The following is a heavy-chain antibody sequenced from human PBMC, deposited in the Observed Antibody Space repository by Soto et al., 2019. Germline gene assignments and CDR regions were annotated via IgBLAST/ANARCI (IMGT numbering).Heavy chain of an antibody. V-gene: IGHV3-21*01. Sequence: GGSLRLSCAASGFTFSSYSMNWVRQAPGKGLEWVSSISSSSSYIYYADSVKGRFTISRDNAKNSLYLQMNSLRAEDTAVYYCARELIAVAGTIYYYGMDVWGQGTTVTVSS. CDR2: ISSSSSYI. CDR3: ARELIAVAGTIYYYGMDV. D-gene: IGHD6-19*01. CDR1: GFTFSSYS. J-gene: IGHJ6*02.